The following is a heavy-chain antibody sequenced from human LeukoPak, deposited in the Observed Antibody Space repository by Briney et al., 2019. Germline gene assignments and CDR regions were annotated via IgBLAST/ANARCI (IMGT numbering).Heavy chain of an antibody. J-gene: IGHJ5*02. D-gene: IGHD2-15*01. CDR3: ARGYCSGGSCYSGSEWFDP. V-gene: IGHV1-46*01. CDR2: INPSGGST. CDR1: GYTFTSYY. Sequence: ASVKVSCKASGYTFTSYYMHWVRQAPGQGLEWMGIINPSGGSTSYAQKFQGRVTMTRDTSTSTVYMELSSLRSEDTAVYYCARGYCSGGSCYSGSEWFDPWGQGTLVTVSS.